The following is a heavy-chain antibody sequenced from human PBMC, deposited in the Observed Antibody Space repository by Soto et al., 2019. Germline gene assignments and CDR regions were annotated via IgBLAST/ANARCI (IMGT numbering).Heavy chain of an antibody. V-gene: IGHV4-61*08. J-gene: IGHJ4*02. CDR2: IHYSGSV. Sequence: SETLSLTCTVSGDSVSSGGNSWSWIRHPPVARLEWIADIHYSGSVKYNPSLKSRVAISVDTSKNQVSLRLNSVTAADTAWYYCARGGGYGGRTSGHTYYFDYWGQGPLVTLSS. CDR1: GDSVSSGGNS. D-gene: IGHD2-2*02. CDR3: ARGGGYGGRTSGHTYYFDY.